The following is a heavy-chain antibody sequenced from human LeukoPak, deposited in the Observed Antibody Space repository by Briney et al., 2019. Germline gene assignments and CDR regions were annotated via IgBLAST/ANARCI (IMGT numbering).Heavy chain of an antibody. D-gene: IGHD2-2*01. CDR2: IYYSGST. Sequence: SETLSITCTVSGGSISSSSYYWGWIRQPPGKGLEWIGSIYYSGSTYYNPSLKSRVTISVDTSKNQFSLKLSSVTAADTAVYYCARHDIVVVPAVWFDPWGQGTLVTVSS. J-gene: IGHJ5*02. CDR3: ARHDIVVVPAVWFDP. CDR1: GGSISSSSYY. V-gene: IGHV4-39*01.